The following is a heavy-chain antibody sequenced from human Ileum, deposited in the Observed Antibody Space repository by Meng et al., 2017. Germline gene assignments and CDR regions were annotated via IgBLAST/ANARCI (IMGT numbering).Heavy chain of an antibody. CDR1: GFTFSNYV. V-gene: IGHV3-30*04. J-gene: IGHJ4*02. D-gene: IGHD2-21*02. CDR2: MSYDGTTD. CDR3: AAPNCGGDCYTAYSFDS. Sequence: GGSLRLSCAASGFTFSNYVMHWIRQAPGKGLEWVAVMSYDGTTDYYADSVKGRFTISRDNSKNTLYLQMDNLGIEDTAVYYCAAPNCGGDCYTAYSFDSWGQGTLVTVSS.